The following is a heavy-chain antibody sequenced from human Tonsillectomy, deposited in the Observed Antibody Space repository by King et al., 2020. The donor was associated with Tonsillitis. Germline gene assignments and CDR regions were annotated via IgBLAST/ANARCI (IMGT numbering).Heavy chain of an antibody. CDR1: SGPLNSYY. Sequence: QLQESGPGLVKPSETLSLTCTVSSGPLNSYYWSWIRQPPGEGLEWSGFIYYSDSETTNYNPSLKSRVTISVDTSKNQFSLKVRSVTAADAAVYYCARDQGGRYDIGYCMDVWGQGTTVTVSS. J-gene: IGHJ6*02. D-gene: IGHD3-9*01. CDR3: ARDQGGRYDIGYCMDV. CDR2: IYYSDSETT. V-gene: IGHV4-59*01.